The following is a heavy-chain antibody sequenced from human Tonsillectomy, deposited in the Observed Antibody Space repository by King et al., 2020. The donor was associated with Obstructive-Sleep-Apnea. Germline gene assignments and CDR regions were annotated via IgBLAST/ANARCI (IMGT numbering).Heavy chain of an antibody. CDR1: GFTFDDYA. Sequence: GQLVQSGGGLVQPGRSLRLSCAASGFTFDDYAMHWVRHVPGRGLEWVSGISWNSVTIGYADSVKGRFTISRDNAKNSLYLQMSSLRAEDTALYYCAKDIDYDTNSAAFDVWGQGTMVTVSS. V-gene: IGHV3-9*01. J-gene: IGHJ3*01. D-gene: IGHD3-22*01. CDR2: ISWNSVTI. CDR3: AKDIDYDTNSAAFDV.